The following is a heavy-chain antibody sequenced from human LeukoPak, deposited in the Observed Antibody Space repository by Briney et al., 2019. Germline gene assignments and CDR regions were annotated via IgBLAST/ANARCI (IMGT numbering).Heavy chain of an antibody. CDR2: INHSGGST. D-gene: IGHD3-3*01. J-gene: IGHJ4*02. Sequence: ASVKVSCKASGYTFTSYYMHWVRQAPGQGLEWMGIINHSGGSTSYVQKFQGRVTMTRDTFTSTVYMELSSLRSEDTAVYYCASFGVVPGNYFDYWGQGTLVTVSS. CDR1: GYTFTSYY. V-gene: IGHV1-46*01. CDR3: ASFGVVPGNYFDY.